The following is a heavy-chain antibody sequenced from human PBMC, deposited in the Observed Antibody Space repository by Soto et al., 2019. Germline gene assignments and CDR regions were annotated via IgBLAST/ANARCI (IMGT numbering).Heavy chain of an antibody. Sequence: QVQLLQSGAEVKKPGASVKVSCKASGFSFSNYVLNWVRQAPGQGLEWMGWLSEYNGNTDHAQKIQGKATMNTDSSTSTAYTELRSLTADDKAVYYCAREWPGDGRGAFDIWGQGIMVTVSS. V-gene: IGHV1-18*01. CDR3: AREWPGDGRGAFDI. CDR2: LSEYNGNT. J-gene: IGHJ3*02. D-gene: IGHD3-16*01. CDR1: GFSFSNYV.